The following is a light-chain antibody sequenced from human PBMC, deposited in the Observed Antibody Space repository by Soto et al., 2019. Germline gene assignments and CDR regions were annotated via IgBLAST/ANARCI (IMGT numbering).Light chain of an antibody. CDR1: QGIGVY. Sequence: DIQMTQSPSSLSASLGDRVTITCRASQGIGVYLAWFQQKPGKVPKLLIYAASTSQSGVPSRFSGSGSGTDFTLTISSLQPEDFATYYCQKYNSAPLTFGGGTKVEIK. V-gene: IGKV1-27*01. J-gene: IGKJ4*01. CDR2: AAS. CDR3: QKYNSAPLT.